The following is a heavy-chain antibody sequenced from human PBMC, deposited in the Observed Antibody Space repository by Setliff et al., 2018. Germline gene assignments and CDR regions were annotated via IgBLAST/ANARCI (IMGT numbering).Heavy chain of an antibody. J-gene: IGHJ2*01. Sequence: ASVKVSCKASGYTFTSYGISWVRQAPGQGLEWMGWISAYNGNTNYAQKLQGRVTVTTDTSTSTAYMELRSLRSDDTAVYYCARVVGSGGNGGHWYFDLWGRGTLVTVSS. CDR1: GYTFTSYG. CDR2: ISAYNGNT. D-gene: IGHD2-15*01. CDR3: ARVVGSGGNGGHWYFDL. V-gene: IGHV1-18*01.